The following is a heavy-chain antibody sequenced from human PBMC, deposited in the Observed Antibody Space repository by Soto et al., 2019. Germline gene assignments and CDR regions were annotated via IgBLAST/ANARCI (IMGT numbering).Heavy chain of an antibody. V-gene: IGHV1-69*01. Sequence: QVQVVQSGAEVKKPGSSVKVSCTASGGSFSKYGISWVRQAPGQGLEWMGGIIPMFGTPNYAQKFRGRVTINADASTSTAYMALSSLRSDDTAIYDCVRGTRDCSTIRCYTPQGTFYYGMDVWGQGTTVTVSS. J-gene: IGHJ6*02. CDR2: IIPMFGTP. CDR1: GGSFSKYG. CDR3: VRGTRDCSTIRCYTPQGTFYYGMDV. D-gene: IGHD2-2*02.